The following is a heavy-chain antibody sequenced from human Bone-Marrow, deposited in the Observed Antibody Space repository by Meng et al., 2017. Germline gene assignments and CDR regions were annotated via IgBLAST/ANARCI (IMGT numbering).Heavy chain of an antibody. Sequence: GRLVAAGGGVGQPGRALRLSCAASGFTFSSYGMHWVRQAPGKGLEWVGRIKSNTDGGTAEYAAPVTGRFTISRDDSKSTLYLQMSGLKTEDTAVYYCNWNDFGDYWGQGALVTVSS. CDR3: NWNDFGDY. CDR2: IKSNTDGGTA. CDR1: GFTFSSYG. D-gene: IGHD1-1*01. J-gene: IGHJ4*02. V-gene: IGHV3-15*01.